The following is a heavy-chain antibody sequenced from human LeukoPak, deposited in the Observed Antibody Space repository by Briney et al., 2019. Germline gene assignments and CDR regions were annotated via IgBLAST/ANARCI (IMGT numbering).Heavy chain of an antibody. CDR3: AKGSVDTSYIDY. V-gene: IGHV3-23*01. Sequence: GGSLRLSCAASGFTFSNFAMTWVRLAPGRGLEWVSTVSGSGDSTHFADSVKGRFTISRDNSKNTLYLQMNRLRVEDTALYYCAKGSVDTSYIDYWGQGTLVTVPS. J-gene: IGHJ4*02. CDR2: VSGSGDST. CDR1: GFTFSNFA. D-gene: IGHD3-10*01.